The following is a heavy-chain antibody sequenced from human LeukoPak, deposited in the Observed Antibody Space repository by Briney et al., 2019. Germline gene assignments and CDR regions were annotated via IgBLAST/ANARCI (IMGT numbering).Heavy chain of an antibody. V-gene: IGHV5-51*01. CDR2: IYPGESDT. D-gene: IGHD6-19*01. CDR1: GYSFTSYW. Sequence: GESLKISCKGSGYSFTSYWIGWVRQMPGKGLEWMGIIYPGESDTRYSPSFQGQVTISADKSISTAYLQWSSLKASDTAIYYCARRVGRYGSGNFDYWGQGTLVSVSS. CDR3: ARRVGRYGSGNFDY. J-gene: IGHJ4*02.